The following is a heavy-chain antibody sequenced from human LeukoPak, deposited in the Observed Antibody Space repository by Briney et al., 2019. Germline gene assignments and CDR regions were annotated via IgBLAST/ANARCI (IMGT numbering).Heavy chain of an antibody. CDR3: ARLSISGSSLSYFDY. V-gene: IGHV4-59*01. Sequence: ESGPGLVKPSETLSLTCTVSGGSISSYYWSWIRQPPGKGLEWIGNIYDSGSTNYNPSLKSRVTISVDTSKNQCSLRLSSVTAADTAVYYCARLSISGSSLSYFDYWGQGTLVNVSS. D-gene: IGHD3-22*01. CDR1: GGSISSYY. J-gene: IGHJ4*02. CDR2: IYDSGST.